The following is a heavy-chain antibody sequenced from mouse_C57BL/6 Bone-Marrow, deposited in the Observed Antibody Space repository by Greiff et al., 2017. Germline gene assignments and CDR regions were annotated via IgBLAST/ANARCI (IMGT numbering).Heavy chain of an antibody. CDR1: GYAFSSSW. CDR3: SGITEVATRDAKDY. D-gene: IGHD1-1*01. Sequence: VQLVESGPELVKPGASVKLSCKASGYAFSSSWMNWVKQRPGKGLEWIGRIYPGDGDTNYNEKFKGKATLTADKSSSTAYLQLSSLTSEDSAVYYCSGITEVATRDAKDYWGQEGTVTV. J-gene: IGHJ4*01. CDR2: IYPGDGDT. V-gene: IGHV1-82*01.